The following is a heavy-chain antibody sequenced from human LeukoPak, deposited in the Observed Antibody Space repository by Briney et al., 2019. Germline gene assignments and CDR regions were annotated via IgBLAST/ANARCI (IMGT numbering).Heavy chain of an antibody. CDR2: IFYNGGP. J-gene: IGHJ3*02. CDR3: ASYSGIYSAFEI. Sequence: SETLSLTCTASGDSITNSNYYWGWVRQSPGRGLEWLGNIFYNGGPYYNPSFKSRVVISVDTSTNHFSLTLNAVTAADTAVYHCASYSGIYSAFEIWSQGTLVTVSS. V-gene: IGHV4-39*07. CDR1: GDSITNSNYY. D-gene: IGHD1-26*01.